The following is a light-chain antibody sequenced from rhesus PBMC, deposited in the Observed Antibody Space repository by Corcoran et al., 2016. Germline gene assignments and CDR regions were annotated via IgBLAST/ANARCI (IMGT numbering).Light chain of an antibody. V-gene: IGKV1S9*01. CDR1: QSLSNY. J-gene: IGKJ4*01. Sequence: DIQMTQSPSSLSASVGDRVTITCQASQSLSNYLNWYQQKPVKIPKLLIYRASSLQSGIPSRFSGIGSGTYFTLTSSSLQPEDFATYYCQQGYSYPLTFGGGTKVELK. CDR2: RAS. CDR3: QQGYSYPLT.